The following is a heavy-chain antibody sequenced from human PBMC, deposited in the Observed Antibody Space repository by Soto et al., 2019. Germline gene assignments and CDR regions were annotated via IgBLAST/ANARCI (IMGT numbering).Heavy chain of an antibody. J-gene: IGHJ4*02. D-gene: IGHD2-2*01. Sequence: GGSLRLSCVASGFTFSIYATSWVRQAPGKGLEWVSAISGSGGSTYYADSVKGRFTISRDNSKNTLYLQMNSLRAEDTAVYYCAKERPSKYCSSTSCYVGVESFPDYWGQGTLVTVSS. CDR1: GFTFSIYA. CDR3: AKERPSKYCSSTSCYVGVESFPDY. V-gene: IGHV3-23*01. CDR2: ISGSGGST.